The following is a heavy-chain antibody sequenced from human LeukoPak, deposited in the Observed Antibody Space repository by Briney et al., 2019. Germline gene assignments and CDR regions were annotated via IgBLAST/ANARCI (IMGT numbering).Heavy chain of an antibody. CDR1: GFTFSSYL. CDR3: ARRNSGSYLVYFDY. V-gene: IGHV3-7*01. Sequence: PGGSLRLSCAPSGFTFSSYLISGVREAPGKRREGVANIKQDGSEKYYVHSVQGRFPISRDNAKNSLCLQLNSLRAEDTAVYYCARRNSGSYLVYFDYWGQGTLVTVSS. CDR2: IKQDGSEK. D-gene: IGHD1-26*01. J-gene: IGHJ4*02.